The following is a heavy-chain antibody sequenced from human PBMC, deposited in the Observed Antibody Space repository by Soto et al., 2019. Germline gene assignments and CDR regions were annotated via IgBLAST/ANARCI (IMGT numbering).Heavy chain of an antibody. D-gene: IGHD6-13*01. CDR2: TYYRSKWYN. Sequence: PSQTISLTCAISGDSVSSNSAAWNWIRHSPSRGLEWLGRTYYRSKWYNDYAVSVKSRITINPDTSNNQFSLQLNSVTPEDTAVYYCASVLGISLAGQPPYFFDYWGQGTLVTVSS. V-gene: IGHV6-1*01. CDR3: ASVLGISLAGQPPYFFDY. CDR1: GDSVSSNSAA. J-gene: IGHJ4*02.